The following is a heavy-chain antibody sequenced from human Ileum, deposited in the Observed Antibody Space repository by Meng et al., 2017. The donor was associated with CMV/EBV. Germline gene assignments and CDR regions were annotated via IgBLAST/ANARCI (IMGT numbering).Heavy chain of an antibody. V-gene: IGHV4-4*07. Sequence: QLQGSGPRPLQLSDTLPLPLTGTGGSLTSYYWTWIRQPAGKGLEWIGRIHPTGTTDDNPSLRSRVTMSVDTSRNQFSLKLTSVTAADTAVYYCARNYGSGNWNFFHYWGQGTLVTVSS. CDR3: ARNYGSGNWNFFHY. CDR1: GGSLTSYY. J-gene: IGHJ4*02. D-gene: IGHD3-10*01. CDR2: IHPTGTT.